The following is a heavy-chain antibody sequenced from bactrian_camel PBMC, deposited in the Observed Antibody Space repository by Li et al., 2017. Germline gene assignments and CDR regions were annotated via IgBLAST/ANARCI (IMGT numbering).Heavy chain of an antibody. CDR1: GFTFDSSD. J-gene: IGHJ4*01. V-gene: IGHV3S63*01. Sequence: HVQLVESGGGSVQAGGSLRLSCTATESGFTFDSSDVGWYRRDSHNECELISSLKSDGSTYSADSVKGRFTISHDNANDTTFLQMNSLMPEDSAMYYCAAKSPGGGWYSPGSYNYWGQGTQVTVS. CDR2: LKSDGST. CDR3: AAKSPGGGWYSPGSYNY. D-gene: IGHD6*01.